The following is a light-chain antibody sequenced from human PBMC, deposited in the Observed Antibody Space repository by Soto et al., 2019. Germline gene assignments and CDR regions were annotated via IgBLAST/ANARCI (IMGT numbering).Light chain of an antibody. Sequence: QSALTQPASVSGSPGQSITISCTGTSSDVGGYNYVSWYQQHPGNAPKLMIYEVSNRPSGVSNRFSGSKSGNTASLTISGLQAEDEADYYCSSYTSSSTRVFGGGIKLTVL. V-gene: IGLV2-14*01. J-gene: IGLJ3*02. CDR1: SSDVGGYNY. CDR3: SSYTSSSTRV. CDR2: EVS.